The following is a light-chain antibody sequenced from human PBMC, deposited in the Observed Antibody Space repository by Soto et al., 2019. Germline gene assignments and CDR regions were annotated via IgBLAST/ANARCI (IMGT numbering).Light chain of an antibody. CDR1: QSVNSN. J-gene: IGKJ3*01. CDR3: QQYNNWPPLFT. Sequence: EIVLTQSPATLSVSPGERATLSCRASQSVNSNLTWYQQKPGQSPRLLIYGASTRAAGIPARFSGTGSGTDFTLTFSSLQSEDFAVYFCQQYNNWPPLFTFGPGTKVDIK. CDR2: GAS. V-gene: IGKV3-15*01.